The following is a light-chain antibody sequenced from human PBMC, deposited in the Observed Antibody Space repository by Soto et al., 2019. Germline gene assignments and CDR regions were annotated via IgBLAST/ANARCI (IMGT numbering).Light chain of an antibody. V-gene: IGKV3-15*01. CDR2: GAS. CDR1: QSVNNN. CDR3: QQYNNWPFT. Sequence: EIVMTQSPATLSVSPGDRATLSCRASQSVNNNLAWYQQKPGQAPRLLIYGASTRATGIPARFSGSGSGTEFTLTISSLQSEDFAVYYCQQYNNWPFTFGPGTKVDIK. J-gene: IGKJ3*01.